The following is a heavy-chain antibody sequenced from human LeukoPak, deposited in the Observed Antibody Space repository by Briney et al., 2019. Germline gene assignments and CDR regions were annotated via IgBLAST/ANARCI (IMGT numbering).Heavy chain of an antibody. Sequence: GGSLRLSCAASGFTFSSYWMHWVRQAPGKGLVWVSRINSDGSSTSYADSVKGRFTISRDNAKNTLYLQMNSLRAEDTAVYYCARVRDAVARRKPYYFDYWGQGTLVTVSS. V-gene: IGHV3-74*01. CDR3: ARVRDAVARRKPYYFDY. CDR2: INSDGSST. D-gene: IGHD6-19*01. CDR1: GFTFSSYW. J-gene: IGHJ4*02.